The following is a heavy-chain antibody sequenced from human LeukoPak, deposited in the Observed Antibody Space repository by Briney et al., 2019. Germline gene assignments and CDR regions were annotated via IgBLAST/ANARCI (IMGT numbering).Heavy chain of an antibody. Sequence: SETLSLTCTVSGGSVSRGSYFWSWIRQPPGKGLEWIGYIYYSGSTNYNPSLKSRVTISVDTSKNQFSLKLSSVTAADTAVYYCARAEVGVGAIHFDYWGQGTLVTVSS. CDR3: ARAEVGVGAIHFDY. CDR2: IYYSGST. V-gene: IGHV4-61*01. J-gene: IGHJ4*02. CDR1: GGSVSRGSYF. D-gene: IGHD1-26*01.